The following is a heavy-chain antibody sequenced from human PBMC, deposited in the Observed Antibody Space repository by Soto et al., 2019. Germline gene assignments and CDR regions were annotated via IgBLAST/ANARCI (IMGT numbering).Heavy chain of an antibody. CDR1: GGTFSSYT. CDR3: AREWMSGSRSDY. V-gene: IGHV1-69*04. D-gene: IGHD5-12*01. CDR2: IIPILGIA. J-gene: IGHJ4*02. Sequence: QVQLVHSGAEVKKPGSSVKVSCKASGGTFSSYTISWVRQAPGQGLEWMGRIIPILGIANYAQKFQGRVTITADKSTSTAYRELSSLRSEDTAVYYCAREWMSGSRSDYWGQGTLVTVSS.